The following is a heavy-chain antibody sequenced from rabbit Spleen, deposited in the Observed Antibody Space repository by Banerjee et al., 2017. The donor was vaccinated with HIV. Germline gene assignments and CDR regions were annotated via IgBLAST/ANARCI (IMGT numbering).Heavy chain of an antibody. Sequence: QSLEESGGDLVKPGASLTLTCKASGFSFIAGYYMCWVRQAPGKGLEWIACIHGGSKNNIYYANWAKGRFTISKTSSTTVTLQMTSLTVADTATYFCARDLPDAIGWNFNLWGPGTLVTVS. CDR1: GFSFIAGYY. V-gene: IGHV1S40*01. J-gene: IGHJ4*01. D-gene: IGHD1-1*01. CDR2: IHGGSKNNI. CDR3: ARDLPDAIGWNFNL.